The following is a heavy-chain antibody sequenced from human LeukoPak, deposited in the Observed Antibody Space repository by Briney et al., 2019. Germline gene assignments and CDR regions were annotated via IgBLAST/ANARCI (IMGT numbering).Heavy chain of an antibody. CDR3: AKDDKGLEWYYYYYYYMDV. V-gene: IGHV3-30*02. J-gene: IGHJ6*03. CDR2: IRYDGSNK. CDR1: GFTFSSYG. D-gene: IGHD3-3*01. Sequence: GGSLRLSCAASGFTFSSYGMNWVRQAPGTGLEWVAFIRYDGSNKYYADSVKGRFTSSRYKSKNTLYLQMNSLRADDTAVYYCAKDDKGLEWYYYYYYYMDVCGKGTTVTVSS.